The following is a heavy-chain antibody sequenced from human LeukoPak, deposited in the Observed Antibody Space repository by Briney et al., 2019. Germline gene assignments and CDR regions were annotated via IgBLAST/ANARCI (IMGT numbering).Heavy chain of an antibody. D-gene: IGHD2-2*02. V-gene: IGHV3-23*01. CDR2: ISGSGGST. Sequence: PGGSLRLSCAASGFTFSSYAMSWVRQAPGKGLEWVSAISGSGGSTYYADSVKGRFTISRDNSKNTLYLQMNSLRAEDTAVYYSAKEASLPAREDIVVVPAAIRPVDYWGQGTLVTVSS. CDR1: GFTFSSYA. J-gene: IGHJ4*02. CDR3: AKEASLPAREDIVVVPAAIRPVDY.